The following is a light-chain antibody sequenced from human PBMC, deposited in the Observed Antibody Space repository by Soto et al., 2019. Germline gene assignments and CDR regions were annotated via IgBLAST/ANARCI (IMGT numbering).Light chain of an antibody. V-gene: IGKV3-20*01. CDR3: QDFDSPQWT. CDR1: QRASRQY. CDR2: SVS. J-gene: IGKJ1*01. Sequence: VLTQSPDTLSLSPGDRATLSCRANQRASRQYLSWYQQRPGQPPRLLIYSVSMRADGIQDRFSGSGSGSEFTLTINRLEPEDFAVYYCQDFDSPQWTFGQGTKIEN.